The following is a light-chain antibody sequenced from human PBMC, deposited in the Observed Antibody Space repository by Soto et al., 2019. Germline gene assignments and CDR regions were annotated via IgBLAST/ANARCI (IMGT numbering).Light chain of an antibody. J-gene: IGLJ2*01. CDR3: SSYSISSTQV. Sequence: QSVLTQPASVSGSPGQSITISCTGTSSDVGGYNYVSWYQQHPGKAPKLMIYDVSNRPSGVSNRFSGSKSGNTASLTISGLQAEDDADYYCSSYSISSTQVFGGGTKLTVL. CDR2: DVS. V-gene: IGLV2-14*01. CDR1: SSDVGGYNY.